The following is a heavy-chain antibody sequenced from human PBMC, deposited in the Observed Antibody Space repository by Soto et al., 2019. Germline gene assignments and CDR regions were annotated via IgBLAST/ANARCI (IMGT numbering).Heavy chain of an antibody. D-gene: IGHD3-10*01. CDR2: ISAYNGNT. V-gene: IGHV1-18*01. CDR3: ASSISGSPSPLVYGMDV. J-gene: IGHJ6*02. CDR1: GYTFTSYG. Sequence: ASVKVSCKASGYTFTSYGISRVRQAPGQGLEWMGWISAYNGNTNYAQKLQGRVTMTTDTSTSTAYMELRSLRSDDTAVYYCASSISGSPSPLVYGMDVWGQGTTVTVSS.